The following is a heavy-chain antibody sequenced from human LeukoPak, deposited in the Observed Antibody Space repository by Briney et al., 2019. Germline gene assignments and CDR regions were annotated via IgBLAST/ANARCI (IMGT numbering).Heavy chain of an antibody. Sequence: GGYLRLSCAASGFTFSSYAMSWVRQAPGNGLEWVSAISGSGGSTYYADSVKGRFTISRDNSKNTLYLQMNSLRAEDTAVYYCAYHTGIAVAAFDYWGQGTLVTVSS. D-gene: IGHD6-19*01. CDR1: GFTFSSYA. J-gene: IGHJ4*02. CDR2: ISGSGGST. CDR3: AYHTGIAVAAFDY. V-gene: IGHV3-23*01.